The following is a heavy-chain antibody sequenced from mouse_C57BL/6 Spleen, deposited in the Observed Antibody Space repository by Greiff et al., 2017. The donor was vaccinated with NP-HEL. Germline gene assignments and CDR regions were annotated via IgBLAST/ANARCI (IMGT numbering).Heavy chain of an antibody. CDR2: IDPNSGGT. V-gene: IGHV1-72*01. Sequence: VQLQQPGAELVKPGASVKLSCKASGYTFTSYWMHWVKQRPGRGLEWIGRIDPNSGGTKYNEKFKSKATLTVDKPSSTAYMQLSSLTSEDSAVYYCATEDLTTVVAKGFAYWGQGTLVTVSA. J-gene: IGHJ3*01. CDR3: ATEDLTTVVAKGFAY. CDR1: GYTFTSYW. D-gene: IGHD1-1*01.